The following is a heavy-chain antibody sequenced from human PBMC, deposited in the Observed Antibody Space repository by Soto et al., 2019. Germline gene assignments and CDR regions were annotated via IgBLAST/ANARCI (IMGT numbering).Heavy chain of an antibody. CDR3: RRSSRYSTDV. Sequence: SETLSLTCTVSGDSIRSSSYWGWIRQPPGKGLEWIGSIYSTGNTYYNPSLNSQVTISVDTSKNQFSLNVISVTAADTAVYYCRRSSRYSTDVWGQGPTVTVS. D-gene: IGHD6-13*01. CDR2: IYSTGNT. V-gene: IGHV4-39*01. CDR1: GDSIRSSSY. J-gene: IGHJ6*02.